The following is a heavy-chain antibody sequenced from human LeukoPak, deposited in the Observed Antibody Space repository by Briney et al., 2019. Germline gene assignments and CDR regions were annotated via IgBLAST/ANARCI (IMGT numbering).Heavy chain of an antibody. CDR3: ARAMYSSSSGDY. CDR1: GFTFSSYS. CDR2: ISSSSSYI. J-gene: IGHJ4*02. V-gene: IGHV3-21*01. D-gene: IGHD6-6*01. Sequence: GALRLSCAASGFTFSSYSMNWVRQAPGKGLEWVSSISSSSSYIYYADSVKGRFTISRDNAKNSLYLQMNSLRAEDTAVYYCARAMYSSSSGDYWGQGTLVTVSS.